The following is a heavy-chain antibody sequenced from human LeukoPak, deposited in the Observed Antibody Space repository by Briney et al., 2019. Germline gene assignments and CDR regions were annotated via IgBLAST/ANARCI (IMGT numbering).Heavy chain of an antibody. CDR3: AREVVVVAATNAFDI. D-gene: IGHD2-15*01. CDR2: INSDGSST. Sequence: GGSLRLSCAASGFTFSSYWMHWVRHAPGKGLVWVSRINSDGSSTSYADSVKGRFTISRDHAKNTLYLQMNSLRAEDTAVYYCAREVVVVAATNAFDIWGQGTMVTVSS. V-gene: IGHV3-74*01. J-gene: IGHJ3*02. CDR1: GFTFSSYW.